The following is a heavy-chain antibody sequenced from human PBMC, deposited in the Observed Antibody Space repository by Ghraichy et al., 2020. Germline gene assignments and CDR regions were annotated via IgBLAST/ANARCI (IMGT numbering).Heavy chain of an antibody. CDR2: ITSSSKYI. CDR1: GFTFSSYS. CDR3: ARGWDYGWYFYYGMDV. V-gene: IGHV3-21*01. J-gene: IGHJ6*04. D-gene: IGHD3-10*01. Sequence: GGSLRLSCAASGFTFSSYSMDWVRQAPGKGLEWVSSITSSSKYIYYAGSVKCRFTISRDNAKNSLYLQMNSLRAEDTAVYYCARGWDYGWYFYYGMDVWGIGTAVTVSS.